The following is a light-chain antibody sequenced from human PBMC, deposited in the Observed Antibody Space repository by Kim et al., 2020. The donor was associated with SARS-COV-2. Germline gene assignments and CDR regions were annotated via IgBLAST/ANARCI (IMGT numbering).Light chain of an antibody. CDR3: LQDYGYPLT. CDR1: QGIRND. J-gene: IGKJ4*01. Sequence: AIQMTQSPSSLSASVGDRVTITCRASQGIRNDLGWYQQKPGRAPNLLIYATSTLQSGVPSRFSGSGSGTDFTLTISSLQPEDVATYYCLQDYGYPLTFGGGTQVEIK. V-gene: IGKV1-6*01. CDR2: ATS.